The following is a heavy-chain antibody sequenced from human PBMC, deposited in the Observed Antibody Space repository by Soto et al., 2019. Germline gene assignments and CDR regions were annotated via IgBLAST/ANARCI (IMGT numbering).Heavy chain of an antibody. D-gene: IGHD6-6*01. V-gene: IGHV4-4*07. CDR1: GGSISSYY. J-gene: IGHJ6*02. CDR2: IYTSGST. Sequence: SETLSLTXTVSGGSISSYYWSWIRQPAGKGLEWIGRIYTSGSTNYNPSLKSRVTMSVDTSKNQFSLKLSSVTAADTAVYYCARDFLDPSIAAREYYYYGMDVWGQGTTVTVSS. CDR3: ARDFLDPSIAAREYYYYGMDV.